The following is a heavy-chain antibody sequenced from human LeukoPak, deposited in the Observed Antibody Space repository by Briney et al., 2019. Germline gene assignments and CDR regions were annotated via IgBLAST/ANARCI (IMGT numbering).Heavy chain of an antibody. CDR2: ISAYNGNT. CDR3: AIVLAAAGTFDY. Sequence: ASVTVSCKASGYTFTSYGISWVRQAPGQGLEWMGWISAYNGNTNYAQKLQGRVTMTTDTSTSTAYMEVRSLRSDDTAVYYCAIVLAAAGTFDYWGQGTLVTVSS. CDR1: GYTFTSYG. D-gene: IGHD6-13*01. J-gene: IGHJ4*02. V-gene: IGHV1-18*01.